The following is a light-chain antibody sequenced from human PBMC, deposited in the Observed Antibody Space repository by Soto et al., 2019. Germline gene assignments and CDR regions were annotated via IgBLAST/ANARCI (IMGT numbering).Light chain of an antibody. CDR1: QSVSSSY. CDR3: QQYGTSPFT. V-gene: IGKV3-20*01. Sequence: EIVLTQSPGTLALSPGERATLSCRASQSVSSSYLAWYQQKPGRTPRLLIYGASIRATGIPDRFSGSGSGTDFTLTVSRLEPEDFAVYYCQQYGTSPFTFGPGTKVDIK. CDR2: GAS. J-gene: IGKJ3*01.